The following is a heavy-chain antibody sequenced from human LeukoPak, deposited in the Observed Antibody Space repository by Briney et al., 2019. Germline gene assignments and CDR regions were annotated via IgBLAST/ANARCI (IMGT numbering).Heavy chain of an antibody. CDR2: IYTSGST. CDR3: ARDTGEYDFWSGYYPSNWFDP. D-gene: IGHD3-3*01. V-gene: IGHV4-4*07. Sequence: PSETLSLTCTVSGGSISSYYWSWIRQPAGKGLEWIGRIYTSGSTNYNPSLKSRVTMSVDTSKNHFSLKLSSVTAADTAVYYCARDTGEYDFWSGYYPSNWFDPWGQGTLVTASS. J-gene: IGHJ5*02. CDR1: GGSISSYY.